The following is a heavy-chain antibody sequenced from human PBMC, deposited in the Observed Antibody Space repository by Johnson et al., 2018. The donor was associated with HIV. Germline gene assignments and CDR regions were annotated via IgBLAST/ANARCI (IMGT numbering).Heavy chain of an antibody. CDR2: MSFDGSNK. D-gene: IGHD4-17*01. CDR1: GFTFSSYA. J-gene: IGHJ3*02. V-gene: IGHV3-30*04. Sequence: QEQLVESGGGLVQPGRSMRLSCAASGFTFSSYAMHWVHQAPGKGLEWVSLMSFDGSNKDYADSVKGRFTISRDNSKNTLFLQMNSLRAEDTAVYYCASRYGDYGLGAFDIWGQGTKVTVSS. CDR3: ASRYGDYGLGAFDI.